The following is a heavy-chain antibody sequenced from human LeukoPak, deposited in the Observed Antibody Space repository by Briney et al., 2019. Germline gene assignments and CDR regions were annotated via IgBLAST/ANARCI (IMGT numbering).Heavy chain of an antibody. V-gene: IGHV1-2*02. CDR2: INPNSGGT. Sequence: GASVKVSCKASGYTFTGYYMHWVRQAPGQGLEWMGWINPNSGGTNYAQKFQGGVTMTRDTSISTAYMELSRLRSDDTAVYYCATIEMATIRNDSWGQGTLVTVSS. J-gene: IGHJ4*02. CDR3: ATIEMATIRNDS. CDR1: GYTFTGYY. D-gene: IGHD5-12*01.